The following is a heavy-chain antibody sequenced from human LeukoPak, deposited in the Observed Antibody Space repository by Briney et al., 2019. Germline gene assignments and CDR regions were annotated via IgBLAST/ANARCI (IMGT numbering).Heavy chain of an antibody. V-gene: IGHV3-21*01. D-gene: IGHD3-10*01. CDR3: ARALLLWFGESNAFDV. CDR2: ISSSSSYI. J-gene: IGHJ3*01. CDR1: GFTFSSYW. Sequence: PGGSLRLSCAASGFTFSSYWMSWVRQAPGKGLEWVSSISSSSSYIYYADSVKGRFTISRDNAKNSLYLQMNSLRAEDTAVYYCARALLLWFGESNAFDVWGQGTMVTVSS.